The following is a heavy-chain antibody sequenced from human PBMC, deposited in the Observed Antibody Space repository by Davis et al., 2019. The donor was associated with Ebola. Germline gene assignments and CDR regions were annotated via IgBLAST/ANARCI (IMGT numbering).Heavy chain of an antibody. V-gene: IGHV1-69*04. CDR2: IIPILGIA. D-gene: IGHD2-8*02. CDR3: ARDRAPQGSRILYWFWFDP. CDR1: GGTFSSYA. J-gene: IGHJ5*02. Sequence: SVKVSCKASGGTFSSYAISWVRQAPGQGLEWMGRIIPILGIANYAQKFQGRVTITADKSTSTAYMELSSLRSEDTAVYYCARDRAPQGSRILYWFWFDPWGQGTLVTVSS.